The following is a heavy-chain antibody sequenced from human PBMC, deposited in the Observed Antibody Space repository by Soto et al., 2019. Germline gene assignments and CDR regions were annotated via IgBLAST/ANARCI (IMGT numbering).Heavy chain of an antibody. J-gene: IGHJ4*02. CDR1: GFTFRTYA. Sequence: GGSLRLSCAASGFTFRTYAMNWVRQAPGKGLEWISAISGSGSCTHYADSVRGPFTISRDNSQNPLYLQMNNLSGDDTPMYYCAKLPTASRSSQFDYWGPGTQVTVSS. CDR2: ISGSGSCT. CDR3: AKLPTASRSSQFDY. V-gene: IGHV3-23*01. D-gene: IGHD6-25*01.